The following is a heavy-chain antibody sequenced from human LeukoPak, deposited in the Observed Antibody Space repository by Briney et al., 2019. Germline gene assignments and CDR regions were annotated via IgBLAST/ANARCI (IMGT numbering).Heavy chain of an antibody. Sequence: GGSLRLSCTGFGFNIRDYSMNWVRQAPGKGLEWVASLSSSTSFIYYADSVKGRFTIPRDNANNSLLLQMNSLRAEDTALYYCARDRLSSGWLTDYWGQGTLVTVSS. CDR2: LSSSTSFI. D-gene: IGHD6-19*01. V-gene: IGHV3-21*01. CDR3: ARDRLSSGWLTDY. J-gene: IGHJ4*02. CDR1: GFNIRDYS.